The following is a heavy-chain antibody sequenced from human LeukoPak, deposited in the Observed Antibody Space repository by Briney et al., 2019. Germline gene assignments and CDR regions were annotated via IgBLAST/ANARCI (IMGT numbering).Heavy chain of an antibody. CDR2: IYYSGST. Sequence: SETLSLTCTVSGGSISSYYWSWIRQPPGKGLEWIGYIYYSGSTNYNPSLKSRVTISVDTSKNQFSLKLSSVTAAETAVYYCARGSEGLRLGELSFLFDYWGQGTLVTVSS. CDR3: ARGSEGLRLGELSFLFDY. J-gene: IGHJ4*02. CDR1: GGSISSYY. D-gene: IGHD3-16*02. V-gene: IGHV4-59*01.